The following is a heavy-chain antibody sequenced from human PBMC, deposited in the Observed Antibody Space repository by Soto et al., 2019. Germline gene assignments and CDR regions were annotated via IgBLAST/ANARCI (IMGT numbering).Heavy chain of an antibody. Sequence: GASVKVACXASGYTFTAFGISWVRKAPGQGLEWMGWTSAHNDNTKYAEKFQGRVTLTTETSTSTGYMELRSLRFDDTAVYYCARVYCDRSSCYDPDYWGQGTLVTVS. J-gene: IGHJ4*02. CDR3: ARVYCDRSSCYDPDY. V-gene: IGHV1-18*01. CDR2: TSAHNDNT. D-gene: IGHD2-2*01. CDR1: GYTFTAFG.